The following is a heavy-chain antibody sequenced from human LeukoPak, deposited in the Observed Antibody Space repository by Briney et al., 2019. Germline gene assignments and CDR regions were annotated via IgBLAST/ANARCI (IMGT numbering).Heavy chain of an antibody. CDR1: GFTFSSYA. Sequence: GGSLRLSCAASGFTFSSYAMTWVRQAPGKGLEWVSGISGSGGTTYYADSVKGRFTISRDNSKNTLYLQMNSLRAEDTAVYYCAKTGTTLYYFYGLHAWGQGTTVTVSS. V-gene: IGHV3-23*01. CDR3: AKTGTTLYYFYGLHA. D-gene: IGHD1-7*01. CDR2: ISGSGGTT. J-gene: IGHJ6*02.